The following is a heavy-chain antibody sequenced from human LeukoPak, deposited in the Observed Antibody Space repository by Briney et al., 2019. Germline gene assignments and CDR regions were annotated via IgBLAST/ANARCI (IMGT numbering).Heavy chain of an antibody. Sequence: SETLSLTCTVSGDSISSSNSYWGWIRQPPGKGLEWIGSIYYSGNTYYNASLKSRVTISVDTSKNQFSLKLSSVTAADTAVYYCASSHYYDSSGYYYYYYMDVWGKGTTVTVSS. J-gene: IGHJ6*03. CDR1: GDSISSSNSY. CDR3: ASSHYYDSSGYYYYYYMDV. CDR2: IYYSGNT. V-gene: IGHV4-39*07. D-gene: IGHD3-22*01.